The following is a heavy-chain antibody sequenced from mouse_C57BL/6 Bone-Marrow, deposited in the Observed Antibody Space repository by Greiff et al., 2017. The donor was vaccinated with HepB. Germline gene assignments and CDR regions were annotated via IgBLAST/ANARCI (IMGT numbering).Heavy chain of an antibody. J-gene: IGHJ1*03. Sequence: VKLQQPGAELVKPGASVKMSCKASGYTFTSYWITWVKQRPGQGLEWIGDIYPGSGSTNYNEKFKSKATLTVDTSSSTAYMQLSSLTSEDSAVYYCARGVYYYGSSYVWYFDVWGTGTTVTVSS. CDR1: GYTFTSYW. CDR3: ARGVYYYGSSYVWYFDV. V-gene: IGHV1-55*01. CDR2: IYPGSGST. D-gene: IGHD1-1*01.